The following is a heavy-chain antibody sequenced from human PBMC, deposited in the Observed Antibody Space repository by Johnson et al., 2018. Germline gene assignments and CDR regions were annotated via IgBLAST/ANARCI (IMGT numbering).Heavy chain of an antibody. D-gene: IGHD3-16*01. Sequence: VQLVQSGGGLVQXGGSLRLSCAASGFTFSSYSMSWIRQAPGKGLEGFTAISGDGGITKYADSVKGRFTISRDNSKNTLYLQMNSLSAEDTAVYYCARGRFEEAAFDVWGQGTLVTVSS. CDR1: GFTFSSYS. J-gene: IGHJ3*01. CDR2: ISGDGGIT. V-gene: IGHV3-23*04. CDR3: ARGRFEEAAFDV.